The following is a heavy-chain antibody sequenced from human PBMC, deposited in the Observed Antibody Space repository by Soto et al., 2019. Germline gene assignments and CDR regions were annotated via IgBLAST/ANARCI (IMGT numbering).Heavy chain of an antibody. CDR2: IYYTGST. D-gene: IGHD2-8*01. CDR3: ARRGVLMAIPWDNWFDP. CDR1: GGSITNSY. Sequence: SATLSLTCTVSGGSITNSYWTWIRQPPGKGLEWIGHIYYTGSTTYNPSLKSRVTISVDTSKNQFSLTVASVTAADTAIYYCARRGVLMAIPWDNWFDPWGQGTLVTVSS. V-gene: IGHV4-59*01. J-gene: IGHJ5*02.